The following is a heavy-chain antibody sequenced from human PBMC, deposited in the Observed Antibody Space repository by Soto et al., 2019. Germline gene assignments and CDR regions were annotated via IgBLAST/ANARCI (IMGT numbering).Heavy chain of an antibody. CDR2: IIPILGIA. V-gene: IGHV1-69*02. Sequence: GASVKVSCKASGGTFSSYTISWVRQAPGQGLEWMGRIIPILGIANYAQKFQGRVTITADESTSTAYMELSSLRSEDTAVYYCARGGVAPTSSFDYWGQGTLVTVSS. D-gene: IGHD5-12*01. CDR1: GGTFSSYT. J-gene: IGHJ4*02. CDR3: ARGGVAPTSSFDY.